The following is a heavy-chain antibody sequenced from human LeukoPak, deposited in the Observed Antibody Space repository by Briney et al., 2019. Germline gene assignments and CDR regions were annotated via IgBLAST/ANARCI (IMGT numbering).Heavy chain of an antibody. D-gene: IGHD4-23*01. Sequence: GGSLRLSCAASGFTFSSYGMHWVRQAPGKGLEWVAFIRYDGSNKYYADSVKGRFTISRDNSKNTLYLQMNSLSAEDTAVYYCSKGTVVRSYYFDYWGQGTPVTVSS. V-gene: IGHV3-30*02. J-gene: IGHJ4*02. CDR1: GFTFSSYG. CDR2: IRYDGSNK. CDR3: SKGTVVRSYYFDY.